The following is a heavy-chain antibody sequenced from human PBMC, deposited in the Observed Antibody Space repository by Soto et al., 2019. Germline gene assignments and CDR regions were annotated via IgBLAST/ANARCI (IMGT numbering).Heavy chain of an antibody. J-gene: IGHJ4*02. D-gene: IGHD2-15*01. Sequence: ASVTVSCTASGYTFTSYAMHWVRQAPGQRLEWMGWINAGNGNTKYSQKFQGRVTITRDTSASTAYMELSSLRSEDTAVYYCARGPGGPDGPGDYWGQGTLVTVSS. CDR2: INAGNGNT. V-gene: IGHV1-3*01. CDR3: ARGPGGPDGPGDY. CDR1: GYTFTSYA.